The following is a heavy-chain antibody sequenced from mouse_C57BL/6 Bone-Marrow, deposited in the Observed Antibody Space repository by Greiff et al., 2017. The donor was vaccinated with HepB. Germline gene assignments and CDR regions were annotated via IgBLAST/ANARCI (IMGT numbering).Heavy chain of an antibody. CDR3: ARNDGYYREFAY. V-gene: IGHV1-81*01. CDR2: IYPRSGNT. CDR1: GYTFTSYG. J-gene: IGHJ3*01. Sequence: VQLQQSGAELERPGASVKLSCKASGYTFTSYGISWVKQRTGQGLEWIGEIYPRSGNTYYNEKFKGKATLTADKSSSTAYMELRSLTSEDSAVYFCARNDGYYREFAYWGQGTLVTVSA. D-gene: IGHD2-3*01.